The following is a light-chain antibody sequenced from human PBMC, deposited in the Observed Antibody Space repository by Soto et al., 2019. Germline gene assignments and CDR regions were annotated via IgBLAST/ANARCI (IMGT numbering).Light chain of an antibody. V-gene: IGKV1-5*01. CDR2: DAS. CDR3: QHYVSPPIT. J-gene: IGKJ5*01. CDR1: QSISSW. Sequence: DIQMTQSPSTLSASVGDRVTITCRASQSISSWLAWYQQKPGKAPKLLIYDASSRATGISDRFSGSGSGTDFTLTISRLEPEDFAVYYCQHYVSPPITFGQGTRLEIK.